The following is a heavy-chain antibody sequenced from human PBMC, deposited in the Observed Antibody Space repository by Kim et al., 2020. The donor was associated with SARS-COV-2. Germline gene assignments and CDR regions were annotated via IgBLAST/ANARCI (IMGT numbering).Heavy chain of an antibody. CDR3: ARHYSGSLGDYGDYFGAEINWFDP. V-gene: IGHV4-39*01. CDR1: GGSISSSSYY. D-gene: IGHD4-17*01. CDR2: IYYSGST. Sequence: SETLSLTCTVSGGSISSSSYYWGWIRQPPGKGLEWIGSIYYSGSTYYNPSLKSRVTISVDTSKNQFSLKLSSVTAADTAVYYCARHYSGSLGDYGDYFGAEINWFDPWGQGTLVTVSS. J-gene: IGHJ5*02.